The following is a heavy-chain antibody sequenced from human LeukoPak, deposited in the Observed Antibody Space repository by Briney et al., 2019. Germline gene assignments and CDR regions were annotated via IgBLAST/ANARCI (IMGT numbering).Heavy chain of an antibody. CDR2: ISGVGGGT. J-gene: IGHJ4*02. Sequence: GGSLRLSCTASGFTFSSYAMNWVRQAPGKGLEWVSTISGVGGGTQYAASVKGRFTISRDNSRNTLYLQMNSLRAEDTAVYYCAKANGSYYFDYWGQGTLVTVSS. V-gene: IGHV3-23*01. CDR3: AKANGSYYFDY. CDR1: GFTFSSYA. D-gene: IGHD1-26*01.